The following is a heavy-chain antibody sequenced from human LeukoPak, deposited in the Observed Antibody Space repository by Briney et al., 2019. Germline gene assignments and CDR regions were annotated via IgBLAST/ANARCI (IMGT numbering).Heavy chain of an antibody. D-gene: IGHD6-13*01. Sequence: GASVKVSCKASGYTFTGYYMHWVRQAPGQGLEWMGWINPNSGGTNYAQKFQGRVTMTRDTSISTAYMELSRLRSDDTAVYYCARSRGIAAAGPPPLGLNYYGMDVWGQGTTVTVS. CDR3: ARSRGIAAAGPPPLGLNYYGMDV. V-gene: IGHV1-2*02. J-gene: IGHJ6*02. CDR1: GYTFTGYY. CDR2: INPNSGGT.